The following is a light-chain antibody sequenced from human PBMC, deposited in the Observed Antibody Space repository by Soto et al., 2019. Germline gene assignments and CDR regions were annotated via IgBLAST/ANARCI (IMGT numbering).Light chain of an antibody. J-gene: IGKJ2*01. V-gene: IGKV3-20*01. CDR1: QSVNSNS. CDR3: QQYGTSLTT. Sequence: EVVLTQSPGTLSLSLGERATLSCRASQSVNSNSLAWYQQKPGQAPRLLIYDASNRATGIPDTFSGSGSGTDFTLTITRLEPEDFAFYDYQQYGTSLTTFGQGTKLE. CDR2: DAS.